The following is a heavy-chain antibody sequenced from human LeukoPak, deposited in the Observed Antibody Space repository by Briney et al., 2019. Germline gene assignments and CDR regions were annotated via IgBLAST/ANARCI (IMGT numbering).Heavy chain of an antibody. CDR3: AKGYYYDSSGYVDY. CDR1: GFTFDDYA. J-gene: IGHJ4*02. Sequence: GGSLRLSCAASGFTFDDYAMHWVRQAPGKGLEWVSGISWNSGSVGYADSVKGRFTISRDNAKNSLYLQMNSLRAEDTALYYCAKGYYYDSSGYVDYWGQGTLVTVSS. V-gene: IGHV3-9*01. CDR2: ISWNSGSV. D-gene: IGHD3-22*01.